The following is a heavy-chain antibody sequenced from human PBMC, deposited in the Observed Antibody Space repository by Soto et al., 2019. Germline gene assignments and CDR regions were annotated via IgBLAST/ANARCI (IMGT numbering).Heavy chain of an antibody. CDR2: IIPILGIA. CDR1: GGTFSSYT. V-gene: IGHV1-69*02. D-gene: IGHD3-9*01. CDR3: ARSTLEIRSFDWRYFYY. J-gene: IGHJ4*02. Sequence: QVQLVQSGAEVKKPGSSVTFSCKASGGTFSSYTISWVRQAPGQGLEWMGRIIPILGIANYAQKFQGRVTITADKSTSTAYMELSSLRSEDTAVYYCARSTLEIRSFDWRYFYYWGQGTLVTVSS.